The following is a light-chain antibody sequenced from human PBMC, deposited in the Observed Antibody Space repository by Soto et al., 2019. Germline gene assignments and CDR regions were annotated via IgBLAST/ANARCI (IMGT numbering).Light chain of an antibody. V-gene: IGKV3-20*01. Sequence: EIVLTQSPGTLSLSPGERATLSCRASQSVSSSYLAWYQQKPGQAPRLLIYGTSSRATSIPGWFSGSGSGKDFTLTISRLDPEDFAVYYCQQYGSSLYFGQGTKLEIK. CDR1: QSVSSSY. J-gene: IGKJ2*01. CDR2: GTS. CDR3: QQYGSSLY.